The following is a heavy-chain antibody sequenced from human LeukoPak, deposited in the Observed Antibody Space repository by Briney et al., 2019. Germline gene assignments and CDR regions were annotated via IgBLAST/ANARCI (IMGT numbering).Heavy chain of an antibody. CDR3: ARTGGSGWFDP. Sequence: GGSLRLSCAASGFTFRNYWMHWVRQAPGKGLVWVSRINIDGSTRYADSVEGRFTISRDNAKNTLYLQMNSLRAEDTAVYYCARTGGSGWFDPWGQGTLVTVSS. V-gene: IGHV3-74*01. CDR1: GFTFRNYW. D-gene: IGHD3-10*01. CDR2: INIDGST. J-gene: IGHJ5*02.